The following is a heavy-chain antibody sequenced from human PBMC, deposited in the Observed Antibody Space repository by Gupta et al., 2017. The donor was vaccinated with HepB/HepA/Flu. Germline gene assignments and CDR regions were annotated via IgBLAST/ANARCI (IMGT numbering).Heavy chain of an antibody. CDR3: AKGVARGYASVPDY. J-gene: IGHJ4*02. V-gene: IGHV3-9*01. CDR2: ISWNSDHI. Sequence: TFKDYAMHWVRQAPGKGLEWVSGISWNSDHIGYADSVKGRFSLSRDNAKNSLYLQMNSLRAEDTAFYYCAKGVARGYASVPDYGGQGTLVTVYS. D-gene: IGHD3-10*01. CDR1: TFKDYA.